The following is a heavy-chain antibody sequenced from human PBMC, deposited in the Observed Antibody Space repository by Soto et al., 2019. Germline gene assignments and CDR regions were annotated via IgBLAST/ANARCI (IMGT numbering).Heavy chain of an antibody. CDR2: INYSGST. J-gene: IGHJ4*02. V-gene: IGHV4-34*01. Sequence: PSETLSLTCAVYGGSFANYYWNWIRQPPGKGLEWIGEINYSGSTDYNPSLESRVTISVDTSKNQFSLNLSSVTAADTAVYYCARYRREAVAGYTLDNWGQGILVTVSS. CDR1: GGSFANYY. D-gene: IGHD6-13*01. CDR3: ARYRREAVAGYTLDN.